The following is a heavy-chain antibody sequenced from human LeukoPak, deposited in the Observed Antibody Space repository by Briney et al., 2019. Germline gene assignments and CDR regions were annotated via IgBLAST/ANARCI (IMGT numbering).Heavy chain of an antibody. CDR1: GGSISSSSYY. Sequence: SETLSLTCTVSGGSISSSSYYWGWIRQPPGKGPEWIGSIYYSGSTYYNPSLKSRVTISVDTSKNQFSLKLSSVTAADTAVYYCARSSRPQMYYDFWSGYSYYFDYWGLGTQVTVSS. J-gene: IGHJ4*02. D-gene: IGHD3-3*01. V-gene: IGHV4-39*01. CDR2: IYYSGST. CDR3: ARSSRPQMYYDFWSGYSYYFDY.